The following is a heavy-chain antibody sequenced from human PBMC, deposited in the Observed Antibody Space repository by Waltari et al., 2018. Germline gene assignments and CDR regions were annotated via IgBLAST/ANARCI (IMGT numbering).Heavy chain of an antibody. V-gene: IGHV4-39*01. CDR1: GGPLGHDSHN. J-gene: IGHJ5*02. D-gene: IGHD3-16*02. Sequence: QLQLQESGPGLVKPSETLSLPCTVSGGPLGHDSHNWVGIRQPPGKGLEWIGSIYHTGSTYYNPSLKSRVTVSQDTPKNQFSLKLSSVTAADTALYYCARATRIMITFGGVIAFDPWGQGTLVTVSS. CDR2: IYHTGST. CDR3: ARATRIMITFGGVIAFDP.